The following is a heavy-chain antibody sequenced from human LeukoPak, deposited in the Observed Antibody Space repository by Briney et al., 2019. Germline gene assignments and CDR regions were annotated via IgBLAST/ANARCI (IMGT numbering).Heavy chain of an antibody. CDR2: IYYSGST. V-gene: IGHV4-30-4*01. J-gene: IGHJ3*02. D-gene: IGHD3-22*01. CDR1: GGSISSSSYY. Sequence: SETLSLTCTVSGGSISSSSYYWSWIRQPPGKGLEWIGYIYYSGSTYYNPSLKSRVTISVDTSKNQFSLKLSSVTAADTAVYYCARDYDGDYDSSGHAFDIWGQGTMVTVSS. CDR3: ARDYDGDYDSSGHAFDI.